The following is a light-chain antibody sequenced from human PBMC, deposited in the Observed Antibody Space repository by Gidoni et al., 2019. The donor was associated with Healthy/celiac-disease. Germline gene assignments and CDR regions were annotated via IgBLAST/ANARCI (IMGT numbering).Light chain of an antibody. CDR1: AFPKQY. J-gene: IGLJ1*01. CDR2: KDS. Sequence: SYELTQPPSVSVSPGQTARITCSGDAFPKQYAYWYQQKPGQAPVLVIYKDSERPSGIPERFSGSSSGTTVTLTISGVQAEDEADYYCQSADSSGTYRVFGTGTKVTVL. CDR3: QSADSSGTYRV. V-gene: IGLV3-25*03.